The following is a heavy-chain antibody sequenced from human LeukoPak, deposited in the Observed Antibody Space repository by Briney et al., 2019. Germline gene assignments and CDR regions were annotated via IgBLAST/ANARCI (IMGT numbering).Heavy chain of an antibody. V-gene: IGHV4-59*01. J-gene: IGHJ5*02. D-gene: IGHD2-2*01. Sequence: SETLSLTCTVSGGSLSDYYWSWIRQPPGKGLEWIGYIYYSGSTNYNPSLKSRVTISVDTSKNQFPLKLSSVTAADTAVSYCARTTEDCSSTSCYQYWFDPWGQGTLVTVSS. CDR1: GGSLSDYY. CDR2: IYYSGST. CDR3: ARTTEDCSSTSCYQYWFDP.